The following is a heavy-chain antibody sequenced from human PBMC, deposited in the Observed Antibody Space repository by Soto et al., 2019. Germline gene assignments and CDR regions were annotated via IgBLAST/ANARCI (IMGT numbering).Heavy chain of an antibody. J-gene: IGHJ4*02. D-gene: IGHD5-12*01. Sequence: QVQLQQWGAGLLKPSETLSLNCAVNGGSLSGDYWSWIRQPPAKGLEWIGEIKDGGYTNYSPSLKSRATISSDTSNNQFSLRLNSVTAADTGVYYCARGQEGVVATHWDQGALVTVSS. CDR2: IKDGGYT. CDR1: GGSLSGDY. V-gene: IGHV4-34*01. CDR3: ARGQEGVVATH.